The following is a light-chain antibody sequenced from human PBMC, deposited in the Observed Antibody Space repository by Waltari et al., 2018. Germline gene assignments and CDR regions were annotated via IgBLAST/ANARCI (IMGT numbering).Light chain of an antibody. J-gene: IGKJ3*01. Sequence: VLTQSPATLSLSPGERATFSCRASQGISSYLAWYQHKPGQPPSLLIYDASNRATGIPARFSGSGSGTDFTLTISSLEPEDFAVYYCQQRYNWPATFGPGTKVAIK. CDR1: QGISSY. CDR3: QQRYNWPAT. CDR2: DAS. V-gene: IGKV3-11*01.